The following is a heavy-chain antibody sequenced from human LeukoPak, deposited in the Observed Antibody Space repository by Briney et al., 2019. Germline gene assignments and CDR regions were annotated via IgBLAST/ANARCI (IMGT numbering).Heavy chain of an antibody. V-gene: IGHV1-18*04. Sequence: ASVRVSCKAAGYSFTTYSISWVRPAPGQGLEWVAWISAHNGNTNYAQNFQGRVTITRDTSASTAYMELSSLRSEGTAVYYCARVGTMVRGATRLGYWGQGTLVTVSS. CDR3: ARVGTMVRGATRLGY. CDR1: GYSFTTYS. J-gene: IGHJ4*02. CDR2: ISAHNGNT. D-gene: IGHD3-10*01.